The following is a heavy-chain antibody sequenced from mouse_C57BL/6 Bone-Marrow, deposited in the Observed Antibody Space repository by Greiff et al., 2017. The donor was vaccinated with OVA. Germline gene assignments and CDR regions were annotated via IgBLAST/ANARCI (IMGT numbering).Heavy chain of an antibody. Sequence: VQLQQSGAELARPGASVKLSCKASGYTFTSYGISWVKQRTGQGLEWIGEIYPRSGNTYYNEKFKGKATLTADKSSSTAYMELRSLTSEDSAVYFGAREGGYYGYDGFAYWGQGTLVTVSA. CDR1: GYTFTSYG. CDR2: IYPRSGNT. CDR3: AREGGYYGYDGFAY. V-gene: IGHV1-81*01. D-gene: IGHD2-2*01. J-gene: IGHJ3*01.